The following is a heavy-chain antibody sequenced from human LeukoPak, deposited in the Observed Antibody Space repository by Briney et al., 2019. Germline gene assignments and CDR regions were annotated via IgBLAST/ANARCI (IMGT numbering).Heavy chain of an antibody. CDR3: ARGIERFGELFLLRGMDV. V-gene: IGHV1-8*01. Sequence: GASVKVSCKASGYTFTSYDINWVRQATGQGLEWMGWMNPNSGNTGYAQKFQGRVTMTRNTSISTAYMELSSLRSEDTAVYYCARGIERFGELFLLRGMDVWAKGPRSPSP. J-gene: IGHJ6*02. CDR1: GYTFTSYD. D-gene: IGHD3-10*01. CDR2: MNPNSGNT.